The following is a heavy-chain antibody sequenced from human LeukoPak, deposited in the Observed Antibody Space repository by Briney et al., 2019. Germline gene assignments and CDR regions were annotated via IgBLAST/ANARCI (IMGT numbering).Heavy chain of an antibody. J-gene: IGHJ4*02. Sequence: GGSLRLSCAASGSTFSSYSMNWVRQAPGKGLEWVSSIISSRSYIYYADSVKGRFTISRDNAKNSLYLQMNSLRAEDTAVYYCARSGAGSYYFDYWGQGTLVTVSS. D-gene: IGHD5-12*01. CDR3: ARSGAGSYYFDY. V-gene: IGHV3-21*01. CDR1: GSTFSSYS. CDR2: IISSRSYI.